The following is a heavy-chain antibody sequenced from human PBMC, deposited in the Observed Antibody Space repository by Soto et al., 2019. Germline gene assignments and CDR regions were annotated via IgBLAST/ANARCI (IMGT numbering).Heavy chain of an antibody. Sequence: EVQLVETGGGLIQPGGSLRLSCAASGFTVSSNFMNWVRQVPGKGLEWVSIIYSGGSTYYADSVKGRFTISRDNSKNTLYLQMNSLRAEDTAVYYCARGSRWGILVGYWGQGTLVTVSS. V-gene: IGHV3-53*02. CDR2: IYSGGST. J-gene: IGHJ4*02. CDR3: ARGSRWGILVGY. D-gene: IGHD2-15*01. CDR1: GFTVSSNF.